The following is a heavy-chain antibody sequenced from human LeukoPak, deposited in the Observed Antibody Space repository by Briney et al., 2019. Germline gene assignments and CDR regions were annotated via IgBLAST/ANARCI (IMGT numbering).Heavy chain of an antibody. Sequence: GGSLRLSCAASGFTFSSYAMSWVRQAPGKGLEWVSAISGSGGSTYYADSVKGRFTISRDNSKNTLYLQMNSLRAEDTAVYYCAKGNTIFGVVIMDYWGQGTLVTVPS. CDR3: AKGNTIFGVVIMDY. J-gene: IGHJ4*02. V-gene: IGHV3-23*01. CDR1: GFTFSSYA. CDR2: ISGSGGST. D-gene: IGHD3-3*01.